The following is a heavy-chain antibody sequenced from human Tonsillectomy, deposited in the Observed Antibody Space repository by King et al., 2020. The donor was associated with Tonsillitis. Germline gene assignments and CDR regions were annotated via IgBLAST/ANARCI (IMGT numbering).Heavy chain of an antibody. CDR3: AREREYTYGSTFDY. CDR2: IYYSGNT. Sequence: QLQESGPGLVKPSETLSLTCTVSSGSISNYYWSWIRQPPGKGLEWIGYIYYSGNTTYNPSLKSRGTISVDTSKNQFSLKLSSVTAADTAVYYCAREREYTYGSTFDYWGQGTLVTVSS. D-gene: IGHD5-18*01. J-gene: IGHJ4*02. CDR1: SGSISNYY. V-gene: IGHV4-59*01.